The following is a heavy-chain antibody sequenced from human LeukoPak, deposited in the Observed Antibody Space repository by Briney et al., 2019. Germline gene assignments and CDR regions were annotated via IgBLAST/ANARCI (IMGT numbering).Heavy chain of an antibody. CDR1: GFTFDDYG. V-gene: IGHV3-20*04. CDR2: INWNGGST. D-gene: IGHD2-21*01. J-gene: IGHJ4*02. CDR3: ARDRGGAIPVYYFDY. Sequence: GGSLRLSCAASGFTFDDYGMSWVRQAPGRGLEWVSGINWNGGSTGYADSVKGRFTISRDNARNSLYLQMNSPRAEDTALYYCARDRGGAIPVYYFDYWGQGTLVTVSS.